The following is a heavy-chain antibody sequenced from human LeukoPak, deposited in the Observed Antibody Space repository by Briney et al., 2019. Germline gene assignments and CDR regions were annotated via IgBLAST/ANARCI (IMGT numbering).Heavy chain of an antibody. CDR3: ARDRGARIGYFYYYFYIDV. CDR2: IIPIFGTA. V-gene: IGHV1-69*01. D-gene: IGHD3-3*01. Sequence: GSSVKVSCKASGGTFNNYAISWVRRAPGQGLEWMGGIIPIFGTANYAQKFQGRVTVTADESTSTAYMELSSLRSEDTAVYYCARDRGARIGYFYYYFYIDVWGKGTTVTVSS. J-gene: IGHJ6*03. CDR1: GGTFNNYA.